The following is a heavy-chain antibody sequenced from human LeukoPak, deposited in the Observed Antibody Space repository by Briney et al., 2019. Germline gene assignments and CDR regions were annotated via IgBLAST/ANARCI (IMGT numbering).Heavy chain of an antibody. CDR1: RFTFSSYA. V-gene: IGHV3-64D*06. Sequence: GGSLRLSCSASRFTFSSYAMHWVRQAPGKGLEYVSAISSNGGSTYYADSVKGRFTISRDNSKNTLYLQMSSLRAEDTAVYYCVKVKYCSGGSCYGSHGMDVWGKGTTVTVSS. J-gene: IGHJ6*04. CDR3: VKVKYCSGGSCYGSHGMDV. CDR2: ISSNGGST. D-gene: IGHD2-15*01.